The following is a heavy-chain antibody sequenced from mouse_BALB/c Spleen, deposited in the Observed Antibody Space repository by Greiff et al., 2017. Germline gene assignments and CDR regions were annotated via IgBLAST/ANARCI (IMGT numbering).Heavy chain of an antibody. V-gene: IGHV2-9*02. CDR3: ARDGATRVYYAMDY. CDR2: IWAGGST. CDR1: GFSLTSYG. Sequence: VQRVESGPGLVAPSQSLSITCTVSGFSLTSYGVHWVRQPPGKGLEWLGVIWAGGSTNYNSALMSRLSISKDNSKSQVFLKMNSLQTDDTAMYYCARDGATRVYYAMDYWGQGTSVTVSS. J-gene: IGHJ4*01. D-gene: IGHD1-1*01.